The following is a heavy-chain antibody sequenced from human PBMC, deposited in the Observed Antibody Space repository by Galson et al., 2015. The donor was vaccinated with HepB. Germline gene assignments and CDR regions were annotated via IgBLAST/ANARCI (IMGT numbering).Heavy chain of an antibody. V-gene: IGHV1-18*01. CDR2: ISPYNANT. Sequence: SVKVSCKASGYTFGDSGIIWVRQAPGQGLGWMGWISPYNANTNYARKFRGRVTLTTVTSTTTAYMELRSLRSDDTAIYYCAREGSYCIGDACYYYFDYWGQGSLVTVSS. J-gene: IGHJ4*02. D-gene: IGHD2-15*01. CDR1: GYTFGDSG. CDR3: AREGSYCIGDACYYYFDY.